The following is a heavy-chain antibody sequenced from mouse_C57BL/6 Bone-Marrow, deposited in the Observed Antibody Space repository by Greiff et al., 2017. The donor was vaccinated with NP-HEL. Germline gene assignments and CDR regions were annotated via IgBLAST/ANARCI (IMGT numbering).Heavy chain of an antibody. J-gene: IGHJ1*03. V-gene: IGHV1-54*01. D-gene: IGHD2-12*01. CDR2: INPGSGGT. Sequence: VQLQESGAELVRPGTSVKVSCKASGYAFTNYLIEWVKQRPGQGLEWIGVINPGSGGTNYNEKFKGKATLTADKSSSTAYMQLSSLTSEDSAVYFCATLYDGYFDVWGTGTTVTVSS. CDR3: ATLYDGYFDV. CDR1: GYAFTNYL.